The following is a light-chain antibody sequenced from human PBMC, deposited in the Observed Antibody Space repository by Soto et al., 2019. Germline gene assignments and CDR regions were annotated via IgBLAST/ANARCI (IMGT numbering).Light chain of an antibody. CDR1: QGINRK. CDR2: GAS. CDR3: QQYHTWPVT. J-gene: IGKJ4*01. V-gene: IGKV3-15*01. Sequence: ENVVTQSPGTLSLSPGERATLSCRASQGINRKLAWYQHKPGQAPRLLISGASTGATGIPARFSGGGSGTEFTLTINSLQSEDSAVYYCQQYHTWPVTFGGGTKVDIK.